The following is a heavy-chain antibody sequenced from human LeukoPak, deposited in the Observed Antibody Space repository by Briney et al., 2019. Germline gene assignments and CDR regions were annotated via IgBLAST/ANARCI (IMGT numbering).Heavy chain of an antibody. J-gene: IGHJ5*02. V-gene: IGHV1-18*01. CDR2: ISAYNGNT. CDR1: GYTFTSYG. D-gene: IGHD3-16*02. CDR3: ARDRAPSSVIGADSENWFDP. Sequence: ASVKVSCKASGYTFTSYGISWVRQAPGQGLEWMGWISAYNGNTSYAQKLQGRVTMTTDTSTSTAYMELRSLRSDDTAVYYCARDRAPSSVIGADSENWFDPWGQGTLVTVS.